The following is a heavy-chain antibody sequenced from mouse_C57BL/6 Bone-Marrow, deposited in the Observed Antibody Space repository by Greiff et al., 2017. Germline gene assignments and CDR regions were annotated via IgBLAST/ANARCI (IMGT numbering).Heavy chain of an antibody. CDR3: SRQVTTVLATKYFDV. CDR1: GFTFSSYT. V-gene: IGHV5-9*01. D-gene: IGHD1-1*01. Sequence: EVQGVESGGGLVKPGGSLKLSCAASGFTFSSYTMSWVRQTPGKRLRWVAAISGGGGNTYYPDSVKGRFTSSRDNDQNILYLQMSSLRSEDTALYYCSRQVTTVLATKYFDVWGTGTTVTVSS. CDR2: ISGGGGNT. J-gene: IGHJ1*03.